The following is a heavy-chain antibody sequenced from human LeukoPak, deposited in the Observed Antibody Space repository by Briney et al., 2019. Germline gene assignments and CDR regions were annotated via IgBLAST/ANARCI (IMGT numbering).Heavy chain of an antibody. CDR1: GGTFSSYA. CDR3: AVGYCSSTSCPLYWYFDL. Sequence: GASVKVSCKASGGTFSSYAISWVRQAPGQGLEWMGGIIPIFGTANYAQKFQGRGTITTDESTSTAYMELISLRSEDTAVYSCAVGYCSSTSCPLYWYFDLWGRGTLVTVSS. J-gene: IGHJ2*01. CDR2: IIPIFGTA. D-gene: IGHD2-2*01. V-gene: IGHV1-69*05.